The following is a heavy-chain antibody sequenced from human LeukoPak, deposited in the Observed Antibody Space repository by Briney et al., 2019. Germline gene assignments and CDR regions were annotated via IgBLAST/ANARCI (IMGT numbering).Heavy chain of an antibody. CDR2: ISYDGSNK. D-gene: IGHD6-19*01. CDR3: ARDTDGPIAVGYFDY. Sequence: GRSLRLSCAASGFTFSSYAMHWVRQAPGKGLEWVAVISYDGSNKYYTDSVKGRFTISRDNSKNTLYLQMNSLRAEDTAVYYCARDTDGPIAVGYFDYWGQGTLVTVSS. V-gene: IGHV3-30-3*01. J-gene: IGHJ4*02. CDR1: GFTFSSYA.